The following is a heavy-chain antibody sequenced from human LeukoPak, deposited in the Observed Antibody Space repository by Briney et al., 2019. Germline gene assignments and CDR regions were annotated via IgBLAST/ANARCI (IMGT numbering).Heavy chain of an antibody. CDR1: GFNLSRYG. V-gene: IGHV3-30*02. CDR3: ARSNQADDY. D-gene: IGHD1-14*01. J-gene: IGHJ4*02. Sequence: PGGSLRLSCAASGFNLSRYGVHWVRQAPGKGLEWVAYVRFDGTRKYYKDSVKGRFTISRDNAKNTLYLQMDSLRAEDTGVYYCARSNQADDYWGQGTLVTVSS. CDR2: VRFDGTRK.